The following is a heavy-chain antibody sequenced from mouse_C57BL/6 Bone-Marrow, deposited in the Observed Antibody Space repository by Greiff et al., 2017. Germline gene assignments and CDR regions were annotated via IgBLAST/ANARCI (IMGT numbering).Heavy chain of an antibody. D-gene: IGHD2-4*01. V-gene: IGHV1-82*01. Sequence: QVQLQQSGPELVKPGASVKISCKASGYAFSSSWMNWVKQRPGKGLEWIGRIYPGDGDTNYNGKFKGKATLTADKSSSTAYMQLSSLTSEDSAVYFCARYIYYDYPWFAYWGQGTLVTVSA. CDR1: GYAFSSSW. CDR3: ARYIYYDYPWFAY. CDR2: IYPGDGDT. J-gene: IGHJ3*01.